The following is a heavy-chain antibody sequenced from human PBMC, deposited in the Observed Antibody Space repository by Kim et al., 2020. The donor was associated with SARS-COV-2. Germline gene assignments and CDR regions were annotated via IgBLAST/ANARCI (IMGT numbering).Heavy chain of an antibody. Sequence: SVKGRFTISRDNAKNTLYLQMNSLRAEDTAVYYCARDFTFFWRSDWFDPWGQGTLVTVSS. J-gene: IGHJ5*02. D-gene: IGHD3-3*01. V-gene: IGHV3-74*01. CDR3: ARDFTFFWRSDWFDP.